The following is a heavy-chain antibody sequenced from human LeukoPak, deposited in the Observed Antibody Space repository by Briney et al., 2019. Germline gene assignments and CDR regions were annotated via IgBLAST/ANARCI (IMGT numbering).Heavy chain of an antibody. Sequence: SETLSLTRTVSGGSISSYYWSWIRQPAGKGLEWIGRIYTSGSTNYNPSLKSRVTMSVDTPKNQFSLKLSSVTAADTAVYYCARDGPRGFYYYGMDVWGQGTTVTVSS. CDR3: ARDGPRGFYYYGMDV. CDR1: GGSISSYY. CDR2: IYTSGST. J-gene: IGHJ6*02. V-gene: IGHV4-4*07.